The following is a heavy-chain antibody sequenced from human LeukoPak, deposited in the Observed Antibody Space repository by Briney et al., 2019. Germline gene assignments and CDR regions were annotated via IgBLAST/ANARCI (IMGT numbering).Heavy chain of an antibody. CDR1: GGSISSYY. D-gene: IGHD2-15*01. Sequence: SETLSLTCTVSGGSISSYYWSWIRQPPGKGLEWIGYIYYSGSTNYNPSLKSRVTISVDTSKNQFSLKLSSVTAADTAVYYCAREGGRLGYCSGGSCSNWFDPWGQGTLVTVSS. CDR3: AREGGRLGYCSGGSCSNWFDP. J-gene: IGHJ5*02. CDR2: IYYSGST. V-gene: IGHV4-59*01.